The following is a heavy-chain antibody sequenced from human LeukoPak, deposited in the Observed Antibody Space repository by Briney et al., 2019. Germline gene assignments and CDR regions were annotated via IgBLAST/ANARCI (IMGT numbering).Heavy chain of an antibody. D-gene: IGHD3-22*01. J-gene: IGHJ3*02. CDR1: EYTFTGYY. CDR3: ARAHSYYDSSGYYSLDAFDI. V-gene: IGHV1-8*02. CDR2: INPNSGNT. Sequence: ASVKVSCKASEYTFTGYYMHWVRQAPGQGLEWMGWINPNSGNTGYAQKFQGRVTMTRNTSISTAYMELSSLRSEDTAVYYCARAHSYYDSSGYYSLDAFDIWGQGTMVTVSS.